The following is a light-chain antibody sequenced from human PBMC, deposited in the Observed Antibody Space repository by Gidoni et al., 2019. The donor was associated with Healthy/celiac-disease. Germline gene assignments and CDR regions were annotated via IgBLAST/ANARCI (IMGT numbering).Light chain of an antibody. CDR2: GNS. J-gene: IGLJ3*02. V-gene: IGLV1-40*01. Sequence: QSVMTQPPSVSGAPGQRVTISCTGSSSNIGAGYDVHWYKQLPATAPKLLIYGNSNRPSGIPDRFSGSKSGTSASLAITGLQAEDEADYYCQSYDSSLSGWVFGGGTKLTVL. CDR1: SSNIGAGYD. CDR3: QSYDSSLSGWV.